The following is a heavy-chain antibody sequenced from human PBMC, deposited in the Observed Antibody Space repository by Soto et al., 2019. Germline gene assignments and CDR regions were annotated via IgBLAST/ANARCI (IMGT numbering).Heavy chain of an antibody. Sequence: QVQLVQSGAEVKKPGSSVKVSCKASGGTFSSYAISWVRQAPGQGLEWMGGIIPIFGTANYAQKFQGRVTITADESTSTAYMELSSLRSEDTDVYYCARGGFRIVVVPAVNDSFDIWGQGTMVTVSS. CDR2: IIPIFGTA. J-gene: IGHJ3*02. V-gene: IGHV1-69*01. CDR1: GGTFSSYA. D-gene: IGHD2-2*01. CDR3: ARGGFRIVVVPAVNDSFDI.